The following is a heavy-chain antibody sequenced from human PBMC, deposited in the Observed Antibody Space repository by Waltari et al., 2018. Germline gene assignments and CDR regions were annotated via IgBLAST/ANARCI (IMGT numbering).Heavy chain of an antibody. J-gene: IGHJ4*02. CDR1: GGSFYSYY. Sequence: QVQLQQWGAGLLKPSETLSLTCAVYGGSFYSYYWTWVRQAPGKGLQWIGESSHTGDTYYNASLKSRVTMLIDASKNQFSLKLRSVTAADAAIYYCASRVGGITPLTVWGQGTPVTVSS. D-gene: IGHD4-4*01. CDR2: SSHTGDT. V-gene: IGHV4-34*01. CDR3: ASRVGGITPLTV.